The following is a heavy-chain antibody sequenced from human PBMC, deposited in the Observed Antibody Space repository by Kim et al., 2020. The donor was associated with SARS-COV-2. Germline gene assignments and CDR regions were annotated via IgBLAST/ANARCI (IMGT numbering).Heavy chain of an antibody. Sequence: DYAGSLKSRITTNAEPSTNQFSLQLNSVSPEDTAVYYCARDTPGQKAYDIWGQGTMVTVSS. V-gene: IGHV6-1*01. J-gene: IGHJ3*02. CDR3: ARDTPGQKAYDI.